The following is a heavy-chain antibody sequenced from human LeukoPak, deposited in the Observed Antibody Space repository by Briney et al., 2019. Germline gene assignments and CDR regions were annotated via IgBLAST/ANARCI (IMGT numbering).Heavy chain of an antibody. D-gene: IGHD6-19*01. CDR3: ARAVASSPARYYYYYSGMDV. CDR1: GGSISSSY. CDR2: IYYSGRT. V-gene: IGHV4-59*01. Sequence: SETLSLTSTDSGGSISSSYWSRIRQPPRKGLGWVGYIYYSGRTTYNPSIKSRVTISVDTSKNPFSLKLSSVTAADTAVYYCARAVASSPARYYYYYSGMDVWGQGTTVTVSS. J-gene: IGHJ6*02.